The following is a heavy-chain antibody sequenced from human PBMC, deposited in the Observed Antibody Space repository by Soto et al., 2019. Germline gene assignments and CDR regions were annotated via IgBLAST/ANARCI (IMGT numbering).Heavy chain of an antibody. CDR1: RFTFSAYW. D-gene: IGHD6-25*01. CDR2: IKQAGSEK. J-gene: IGHJ4*02. CDR3: AREKRANGYFDY. Sequence: GGSLRLSCAASRFTFSAYWMSWVRQAPGKGLEWVANIKQAGSEKYYVDSVNGRFIISRDDAKNSLFLQVNSLRVEDTAVYYCAREKRANGYFDYWGQGTLVTVSS. V-gene: IGHV3-7*01.